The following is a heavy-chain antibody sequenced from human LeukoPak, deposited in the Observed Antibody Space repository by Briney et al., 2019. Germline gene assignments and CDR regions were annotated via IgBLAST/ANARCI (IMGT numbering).Heavy chain of an antibody. CDR1: GGSISSGDYY. CDR3: ASSNYYYGSGSYPTIDY. Sequence: SQTLSLTCTVSGGSISSGDYYWSWIRQPPGKGLEWIGYIYYSGSTYYNPSLKSRVTISVDTSKNQFSLKLSSVTAADTAVYYCASSNYYYGSGSYPTIDYRGQGTLVTVSS. CDR2: IYYSGST. D-gene: IGHD3-10*01. J-gene: IGHJ4*02. V-gene: IGHV4-30-4*08.